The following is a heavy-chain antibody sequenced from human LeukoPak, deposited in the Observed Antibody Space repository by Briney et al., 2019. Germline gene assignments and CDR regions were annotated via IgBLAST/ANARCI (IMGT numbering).Heavy chain of an antibody. J-gene: IGHJ4*02. V-gene: IGHV1-18*01. CDR2: ISVYNGNT. D-gene: IGHD2-2*01. CDR3: ARGRLSHCSSTSCYLGPAVW. Sequence: ASVKVSCKASGYTFTSYGISWVRQAPGQGLEWMGWISVYNGNTNHAQKLQGRVTMTTDTSTSTAYMELRSLRSDDTAVYYCARGRLSHCSSTSCYLGPAVWWGQGTLVTVSS. CDR1: GYTFTSYG.